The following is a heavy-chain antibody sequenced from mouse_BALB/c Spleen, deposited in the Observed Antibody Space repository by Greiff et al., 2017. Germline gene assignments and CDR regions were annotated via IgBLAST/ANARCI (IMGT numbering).Heavy chain of an antibody. D-gene: IGHD1-1*01. CDR1: GYTFTSYW. Sequence: QVQLQQSGAELARPGASVKLSCKASGYTFTSYWMQWVKQRPGQGLEWIGAIYPGDGDTRYTQKFKGKATLTADKSSSTAYMQLSSLASEDSAVYYCARFDTTVVAPFAYWGQGTLVTVSA. CDR3: ARFDTTVVAPFAY. CDR2: IYPGDGDT. V-gene: IGHV1-87*01. J-gene: IGHJ3*01.